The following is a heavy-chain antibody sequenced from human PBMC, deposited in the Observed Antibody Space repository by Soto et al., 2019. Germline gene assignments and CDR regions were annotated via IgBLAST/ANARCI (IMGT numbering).Heavy chain of an antibody. CDR3: ARDPYYDSSGYHLPNYFDY. J-gene: IGHJ4*02. CDR2: ISSSSSYI. Sequence: GGSLRLSCAASGFTFSSYSMNWVRQAPGKGLEWVSSISSSSSYIYYADSVKGRFTISRDNAKNSLYLQMNSLRAEDTAVYYCARDPYYDSSGYHLPNYFDYWGQGTLVTVSS. CDR1: GFTFSSYS. D-gene: IGHD3-22*01. V-gene: IGHV3-21*01.